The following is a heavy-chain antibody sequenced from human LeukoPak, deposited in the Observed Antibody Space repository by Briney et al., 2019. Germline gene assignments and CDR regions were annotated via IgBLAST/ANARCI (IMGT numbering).Heavy chain of an antibody. J-gene: IGHJ4*02. CDR3: AKDYCTNGVCYNLGFDY. V-gene: IGHV3-23*01. Sequence: GGSLRLSYAASGFTFSSYAMSWVRQAPGKGLEWVSAISGSGGSTYYADSVKGRFTISRDNSKNTLYLQMNSLRAEDTAVYYCAKDYCTNGVCYNLGFDYCGQGTLVTVSS. D-gene: IGHD2-8*01. CDR2: ISGSGGST. CDR1: GFTFSSYA.